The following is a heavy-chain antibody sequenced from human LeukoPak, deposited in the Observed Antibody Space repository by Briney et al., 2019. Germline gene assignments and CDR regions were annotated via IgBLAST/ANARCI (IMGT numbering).Heavy chain of an antibody. CDR3: AKGHIAVAYYYFDY. D-gene: IGHD6-19*01. CDR2: ISGSGGST. J-gene: IGHJ4*02. Sequence: GGSLRLSCAASGFTFNSYALSWVRQAPGKGLEWVSGISGSGGSTYYADSVKGRFTISRDNSKNTLYLQMNSLRAEDTAVYYCAKGHIAVAYYYFDYWGQGTLVTVSS. CDR1: GFTFNSYA. V-gene: IGHV3-23*01.